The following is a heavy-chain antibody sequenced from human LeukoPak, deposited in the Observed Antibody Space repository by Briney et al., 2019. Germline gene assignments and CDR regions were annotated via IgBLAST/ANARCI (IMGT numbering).Heavy chain of an antibody. D-gene: IGHD3-16*01. J-gene: IGHJ4*02. Sequence: GGSLRLSCAASGFTFDDYAMHWVQQAPGKGLEWVSSISWNSGTIGYADSVKGRFTISRDNAKNSLYLQMNSLRPEDTALYYCAKDVDSTWGSIDYWGQGILVTVSS. CDR2: ISWNSGTI. CDR1: GFTFDDYA. CDR3: AKDVDSTWGSIDY. V-gene: IGHV3-9*01.